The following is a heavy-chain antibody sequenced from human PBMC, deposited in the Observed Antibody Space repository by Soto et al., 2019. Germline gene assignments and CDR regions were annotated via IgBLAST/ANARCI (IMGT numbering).Heavy chain of an antibody. J-gene: IGHJ3*02. D-gene: IGHD6-19*01. V-gene: IGHV5-10-1*01. CDR1: GYTFTSSW. Sequence: PGESLKISCKGSGYTFTSSWISWVRQMPGRGLEWMGKIDPRDSYTKYSPSFQDHVTISADKSISTAYLQWSSLKASDTAMYFCARPGYSSGGSAFEIWGQGTVLTVSS. CDR3: ARPGYSSGGSAFEI. CDR2: IDPRDSYT.